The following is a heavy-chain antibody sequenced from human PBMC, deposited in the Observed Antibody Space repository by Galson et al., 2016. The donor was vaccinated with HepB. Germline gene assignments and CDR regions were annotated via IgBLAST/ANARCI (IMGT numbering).Heavy chain of an antibody. CDR3: AVYSFPIAAAGPARSLQH. J-gene: IGHJ1*01. V-gene: IGHV3-74*01. CDR1: GFTFSSSW. D-gene: IGHD6-13*01. Sequence: SLRLSCAASGFTFSSSWMHWVRQAPGKGLVWVSRINSDGSSTNYADSVKGRFTISRDNAKNTLYLQMNSLRAEDTAVYYCAVYSFPIAAAGPARSLQHWGQGNLVTVSS. CDR2: INSDGSST.